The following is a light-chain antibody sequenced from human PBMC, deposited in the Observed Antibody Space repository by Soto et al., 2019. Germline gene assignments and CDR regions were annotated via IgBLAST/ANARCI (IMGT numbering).Light chain of an antibody. CDR2: SNN. CDR3: AAWDDSLSGFYV. CDR1: SSNIGSNY. Sequence: QSVLTQPPSASGTPGQRVTISCSGSSSNIGSNYVYWYQQLPGTAPKLLIYSNNQRPSGVPDRFSGSKSGTSASLAISGLRSEDEADYYCAAWDDSLSGFYVFGIGTKVTVL. V-gene: IGLV1-47*02. J-gene: IGLJ1*01.